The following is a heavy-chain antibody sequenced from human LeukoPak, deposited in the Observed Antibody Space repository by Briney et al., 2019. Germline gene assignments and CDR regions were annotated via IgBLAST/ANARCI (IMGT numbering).Heavy chain of an antibody. CDR3: AKDQYSSSWTPIDY. CDR1: GLTVSHEY. V-gene: IGHV3-66*01. Sequence: GGSLRLSCAASGLTVSHEYMSWVRQAPGKGLEWVSLIYSGGTTFYADSVKGRFTISRDNSKNTLYLQMNSLRAEDTAVYYCAKDQYSSSWTPIDYWGQGTLVTVSS. J-gene: IGHJ4*02. CDR2: IYSGGTT. D-gene: IGHD6-13*01.